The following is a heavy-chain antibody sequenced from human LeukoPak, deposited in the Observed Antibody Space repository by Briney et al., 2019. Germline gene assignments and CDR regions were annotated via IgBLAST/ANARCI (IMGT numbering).Heavy chain of an antibody. V-gene: IGHV4-34*01. Sequence: TSETLSLTCAVYGGSFSGYYWSWIRQPPGKGLEWIGEINHSGSTNYNPSLKSRVTISVDTSKNQFSLKLSSVTAADTAVYYCARVPGPDYWGQGTLVTVSS. CDR3: ARVPGPDY. CDR1: GGSFSGYY. CDR2: INHSGST. J-gene: IGHJ4*02. D-gene: IGHD1-14*01.